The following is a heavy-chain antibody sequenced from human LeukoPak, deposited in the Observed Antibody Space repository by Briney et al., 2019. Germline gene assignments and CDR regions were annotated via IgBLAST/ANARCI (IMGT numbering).Heavy chain of an antibody. J-gene: IGHJ4*02. V-gene: IGHV3-23*01. CDR3: AKDLSHSSGWYNY. CDR1: GFTFSSHA. D-gene: IGHD6-19*01. Sequence: GGSLRLSCAASGFTFSSHAMSWVRQAPGKGLEWVSAISGSGGSTYYADSVKGRFTISRDNSRNTLHLRMSSLRDEDTAVYYCAKDLSHSSGWYNYWGQGTLVTVSS. CDR2: ISGSGGST.